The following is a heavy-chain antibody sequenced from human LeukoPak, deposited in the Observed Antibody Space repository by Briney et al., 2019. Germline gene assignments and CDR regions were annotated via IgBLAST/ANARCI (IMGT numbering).Heavy chain of an antibody. Sequence: PGVSLRLSCAPSGFTVSSNYMICVRQAPGKGLEWVSAISGSGGSTYYADSVKGRFTISRDNSKNTLYLQMNSLRAEDTAVYYCAKEAWGVGADDYWGQGTLVTVSS. J-gene: IGHJ4*02. CDR3: AKEAWGVGADDY. D-gene: IGHD1-26*01. CDR2: ISGSGGST. V-gene: IGHV3-23*01. CDR1: GFTVSSNY.